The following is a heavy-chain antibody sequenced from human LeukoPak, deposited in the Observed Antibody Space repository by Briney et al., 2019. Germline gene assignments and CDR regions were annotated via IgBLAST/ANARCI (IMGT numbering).Heavy chain of an antibody. V-gene: IGHV3-23*01. CDR2: ISASGRTT. J-gene: IGHJ6*02. D-gene: IGHD2-2*01. Sequence: PGGSLRLSCAASGFNFSNYAMIWVRQPPGKGLEWVSAISASGRTTYYGESVRGRFTVSRDNSKNTLYQEMNSLRGEDTAVYYCAKERAVVPRGGMDVWGQGTTVTVSS. CDR3: AKERAVVPRGGMDV. CDR1: GFNFSNYA.